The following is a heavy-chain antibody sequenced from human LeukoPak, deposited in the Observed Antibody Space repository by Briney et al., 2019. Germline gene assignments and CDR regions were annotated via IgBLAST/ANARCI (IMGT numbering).Heavy chain of an antibody. Sequence: PSETLSLTCIVSGYSISSGYSWGWIRQPPGKGLEWIGNIYHSGSTYYNPSLKSRVTISVDTSKNQFSLKLSSVTAADTAVYYCARVAGYYDFWSGYNNYYYYYMDVWGKGTTVTVSS. CDR1: GYSISSGYS. V-gene: IGHV4-38-2*02. CDR3: ARVAGYYDFWSGYNNYYYYYMDV. J-gene: IGHJ6*03. D-gene: IGHD3-3*01. CDR2: IYHSGST.